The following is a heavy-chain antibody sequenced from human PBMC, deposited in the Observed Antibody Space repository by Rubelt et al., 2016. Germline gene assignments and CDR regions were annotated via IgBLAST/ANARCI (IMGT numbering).Heavy chain of an antibody. D-gene: IGHD6-19*01. J-gene: IGHJ5*02. CDR1: GFTFSSYA. CDR2: ISGSGGTT. Sequence: ESGGGLVQPGGSLRPSCAVSGFTFSSYAMTWVRQAPGKGLEWVSVISGSGGTTYYADSVKGRFTISRDNSKNTLYLQMNSLRAEDTAVYYCAKAGYTSGWFNWFDPWGQGTLVTVSS. CDR3: AKAGYTSGWFNWFDP. V-gene: IGHV3-23*01.